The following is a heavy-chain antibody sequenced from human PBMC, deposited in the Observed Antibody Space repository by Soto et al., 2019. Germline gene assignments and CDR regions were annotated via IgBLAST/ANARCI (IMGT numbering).Heavy chain of an antibody. CDR1: GFTFDDYA. D-gene: IGHD3-9*01. CDR3: ATFDWDYYGMDV. J-gene: IGHJ6*02. CDR2: ISWNSGSI. Sequence: PGGSLRLSCAASGFTFDDYAMHWVRQAPGKGLEWVSGISWNSGSIGYADSVKGRFTIFRDNAKNSLYLQMNSLRAEDTALYYCATFDWDYYGMDVWGQGTTVTVSS. V-gene: IGHV3-9*01.